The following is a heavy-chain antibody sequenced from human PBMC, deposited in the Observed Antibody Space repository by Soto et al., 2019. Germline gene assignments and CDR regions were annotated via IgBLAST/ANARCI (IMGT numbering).Heavy chain of an antibody. D-gene: IGHD4-17*01. Sequence: SETLSLTCAVYGGSFSGYYWSWIRQPPGKGLEWIGEINHSGSTNYNPSLKSRVTISVDTSKNQFSLKLSSVTAADTAVYYCARRRLRWANDAFDIWGQGTMVT. J-gene: IGHJ3*02. CDR2: INHSGST. CDR1: GGSFSGYY. CDR3: ARRRLRWANDAFDI. V-gene: IGHV4-34*01.